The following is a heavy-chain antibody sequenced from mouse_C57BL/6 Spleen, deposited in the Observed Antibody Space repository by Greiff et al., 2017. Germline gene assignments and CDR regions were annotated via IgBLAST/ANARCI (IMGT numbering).Heavy chain of an antibody. D-gene: IGHD2-4*01. CDR1: GYTFTSYW. J-gene: IGHJ1*03. CDR2: IHPYSGST. V-gene: IGHV1-64*01. Sequence: QVQLQQPGAELVKPGASVTFSCKASGYTFTSYWMRWVKQRPGQGLVWIGVIHPYSGSTNYNEKFKSKATLTVDTSASAAYMQLSSLTSEDSAVYFCAKGGRDYGGYLYFDVWGTGTTVTVSS. CDR3: AKGGRDYGGYLYFDV.